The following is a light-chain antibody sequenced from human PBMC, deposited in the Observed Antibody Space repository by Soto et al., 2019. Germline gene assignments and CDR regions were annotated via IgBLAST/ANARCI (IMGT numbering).Light chain of an antibody. Sequence: EIVLTQSPGTLSLSPGERATLSCRANQSVNSNNLAWYQQRPGQAPRLLIYGASNRATGIPDRFSGSGSGTDFTLTITRLEPEDFAVYYCQQYGSSLLTFGGGTKV. CDR1: QSVNSNN. CDR3: QQYGSSLLT. J-gene: IGKJ4*01. CDR2: GAS. V-gene: IGKV3-20*01.